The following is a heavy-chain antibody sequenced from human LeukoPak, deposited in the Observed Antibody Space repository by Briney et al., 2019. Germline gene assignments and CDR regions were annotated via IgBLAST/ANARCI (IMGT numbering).Heavy chain of an antibody. V-gene: IGHV3-66*02. CDR3: AKLWGWRTHIDS. CDR1: GLFVSDSY. CDR2: IYAGGST. D-gene: IGHD3-3*01. Sequence: GGSLRLSCTASGLFVSDSYMTWVRQAPGKGLEWVSIIYAGGSTYYTDSVKGRFTISRDNSNNTVYLQMDSLKIEDTAVYYCAKLWGWRTHIDSWGQGTVVTVSS. J-gene: IGHJ4*02.